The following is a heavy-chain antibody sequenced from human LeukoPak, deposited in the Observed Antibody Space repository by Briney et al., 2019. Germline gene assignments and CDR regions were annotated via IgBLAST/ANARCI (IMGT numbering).Heavy chain of an antibody. Sequence: TSETLSLTCAVYGGSFSGYYWSWIRQPPGKGLEWIGEINHSGSTNYNPSLKSRVTISVDTSKNQFSLKLSSVTAADTAVYYCARLYLPATRFDYWGQGTLVTVSS. J-gene: IGHJ4*02. D-gene: IGHD5-24*01. V-gene: IGHV4-34*01. CDR1: GGSFSGYY. CDR3: ARLYLPATRFDY. CDR2: INHSGST.